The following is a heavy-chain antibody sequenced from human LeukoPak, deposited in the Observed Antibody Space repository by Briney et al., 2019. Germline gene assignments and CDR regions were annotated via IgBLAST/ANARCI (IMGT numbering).Heavy chain of an antibody. CDR3: ARGHTWLWFGGKSSHRFDY. CDR2: IHHSGST. D-gene: IGHD3-10*01. Sequence: SETLSLTCTVSGYSISSGYYWAWIRQPPGKGLEWIGSIHHSGSTYYNPSLKSRVTISVDTSKNQFSLKLSSVTAADTAVYYCARGHTWLWFGGKSSHRFDYWGQGTLVTVSS. CDR1: GYSISSGYY. V-gene: IGHV4-38-2*02. J-gene: IGHJ4*02.